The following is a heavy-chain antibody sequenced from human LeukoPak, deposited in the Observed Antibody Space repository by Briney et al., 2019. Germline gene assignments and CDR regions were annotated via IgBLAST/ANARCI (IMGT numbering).Heavy chain of an antibody. J-gene: IGHJ4*02. D-gene: IGHD5-18*01. V-gene: IGHV1-46*01. CDR2: IKPSGGST. CDR1: GYTFTSYY. CDR3: ARVYGIQLWSFDY. Sequence: GASVTVSCKASGYTFTSYYMHWVRQAPGQGLEWMGIIKPSGGSTSYAQKFQGRVTMTRGTSTSTVYIELSSLRSEDTAVYYCARVYGIQLWSFDYWGQGTLVTVSS.